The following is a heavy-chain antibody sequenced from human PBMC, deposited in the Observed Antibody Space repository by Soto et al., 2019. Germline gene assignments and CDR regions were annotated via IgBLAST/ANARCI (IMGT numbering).Heavy chain of an antibody. D-gene: IGHD6-19*01. J-gene: IGHJ4*02. CDR1: GFTFSSYS. V-gene: IGHV3-21*01. CDR3: ASQYSSGWPTFHGPDK. CDR2: ISSSSSYI. Sequence: EVQLVESGGGLVKPGGSLRLSCAASGFTFSSYSMNWVRQAPGKGLEWVSSISSSSSYIYYADSVKGRFTISRDNAKNSLYLQMNSLRAEDTAVYYCASQYSSGWPTFHGPDKWGQGTLVTVSS.